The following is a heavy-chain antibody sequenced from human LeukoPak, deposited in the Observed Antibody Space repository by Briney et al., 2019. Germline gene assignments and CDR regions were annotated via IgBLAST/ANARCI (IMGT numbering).Heavy chain of an antibody. CDR3: GRGRGTTMVRGVITNYFDL. J-gene: IGHJ2*01. Sequence: GASVKVSCRASVYTFTPHHIHWVGQAPGQGLGWVGWIDPNSSGTNYAQKFLGSVTMTGDTSINTAFMELSRLRSDDTAIYYCGRGRGTTMVRGVITNYFDLWGRGYLVTVSS. V-gene: IGHV1-2*02. D-gene: IGHD3-10*01. CDR2: IDPNSSGT. CDR1: VYTFTPHH.